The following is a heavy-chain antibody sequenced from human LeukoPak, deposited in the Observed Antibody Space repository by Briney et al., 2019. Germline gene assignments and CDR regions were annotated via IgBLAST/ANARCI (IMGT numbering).Heavy chain of an antibody. D-gene: IGHD2-8*01. Sequence: GGSLRLSCSFSGFIATSNYMAWVRQSPGKGLQWISFIYGGGNTLYADSVRDRFSISRDNSKSTLYLQMSSLRVEDTAVYYCATGGRSGMAFDFWGQGTLVTISS. CDR1: GFIATSNY. J-gene: IGHJ4*02. CDR3: ATGGRSGMAFDF. CDR2: IYGGGNT. V-gene: IGHV3-53*01.